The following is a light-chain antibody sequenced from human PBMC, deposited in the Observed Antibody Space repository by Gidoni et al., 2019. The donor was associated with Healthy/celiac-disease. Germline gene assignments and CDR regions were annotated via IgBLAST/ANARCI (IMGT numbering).Light chain of an antibody. V-gene: IGKV4-1*01. CDR3: QQYYSTPLT. J-gene: IGKJ4*01. CDR1: QSVLYSSNNKNY. CDR2: WAS. Sequence: RATINCKSSQSVLYSSNNKNYLAWYQQKPGQPPKLLIYWASTRESGVPDRFSGSGSGTDFTLTISSLQAEDVAVYYCQQYYSTPLTCGGXTKVEIK.